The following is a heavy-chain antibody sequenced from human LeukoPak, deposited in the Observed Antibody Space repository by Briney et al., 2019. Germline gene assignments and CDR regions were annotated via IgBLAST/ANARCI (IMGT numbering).Heavy chain of an antibody. V-gene: IGHV4-59*01. Sequence: SETLSLTCTVSGGSISSYYWSWIRQPPGKGLEWIGYIYYSGSTNYNPSLKSRVTISVDTSKNQFSLKLSSVTAADTAVYYCARGEVVPAAAYFDYWGQGTLVTVSS. J-gene: IGHJ4*02. D-gene: IGHD2-2*01. CDR2: IYYSGST. CDR1: GGSISSYY. CDR3: ARGEVVPAAAYFDY.